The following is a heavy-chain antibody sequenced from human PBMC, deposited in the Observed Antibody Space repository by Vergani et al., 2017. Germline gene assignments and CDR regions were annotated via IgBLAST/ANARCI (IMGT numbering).Heavy chain of an antibody. CDR1: GFKFSNFG. CDR2: ISYNGGNQ. CDR3: AKHFRGWGIDY. D-gene: IGHD3-16*01. V-gene: IGHV3-30*18. Sequence: QVQLVESGGNLVQPGRSLRLSCAAAGFKFSNFGMHWVRQVPGKGLEWVAFISYNGGNQYYADSVQGRFTISRDNTKNILYLQMNSLRTDDTATYYCAKHFRGWGIDYWGQGTQVIVSS. J-gene: IGHJ4*02.